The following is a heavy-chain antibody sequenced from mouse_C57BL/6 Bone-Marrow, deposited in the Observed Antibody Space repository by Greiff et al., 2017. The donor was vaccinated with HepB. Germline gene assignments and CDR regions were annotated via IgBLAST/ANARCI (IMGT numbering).Heavy chain of an antibody. Sequence: EVKLMESGGGLVKPGGSLKLSCAASGFTFSSYTMSWVRQTPEKRLEWVATISGGGGNTYYPDSVKGRFTISRDNAKNTLYLQMSSLRSEDTALYYCARFITTVVSWYFDVWGTGTTVTVSS. CDR1: GFTFSSYT. J-gene: IGHJ1*03. CDR2: ISGGGGNT. D-gene: IGHD1-1*01. CDR3: ARFITTVVSWYFDV. V-gene: IGHV5-9*01.